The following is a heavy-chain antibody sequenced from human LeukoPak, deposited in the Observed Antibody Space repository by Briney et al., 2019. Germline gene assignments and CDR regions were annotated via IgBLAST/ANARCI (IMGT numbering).Heavy chain of an antibody. CDR1: GFTFSSYG. V-gene: IGHV3-30*18. J-gene: IGHJ4*02. Sequence: PGRSLRLSCAPSGFTFSSYGMHWGRQAPGKGPELVAVISYDGSNKYYADSVKGRFTISRDNSKNTLYLQMNSLRAEDTAVYYCAKESLSSLYYYFDYWGQGTLVTVSS. CDR3: AKESLSSLYYYFDY. D-gene: IGHD2-15*01. CDR2: ISYDGSNK.